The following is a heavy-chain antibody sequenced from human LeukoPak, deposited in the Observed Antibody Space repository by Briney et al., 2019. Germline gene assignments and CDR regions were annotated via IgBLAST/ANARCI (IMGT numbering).Heavy chain of an antibody. Sequence: GGSLRLSCAASGFTFSRYAMHWVRQAPGKGLEYVSAISSNGGSTYYANSVKGRFTISRDNSKNTLYLQMGSLRAEDMAVYYCARGGVGYCSGAGCPDAFDIWGQGTMVTVSS. V-gene: IGHV3-64*01. CDR1: GFTFSRYA. D-gene: IGHD2-15*01. J-gene: IGHJ3*02. CDR2: ISSNGGST. CDR3: ARGGVGYCSGAGCPDAFDI.